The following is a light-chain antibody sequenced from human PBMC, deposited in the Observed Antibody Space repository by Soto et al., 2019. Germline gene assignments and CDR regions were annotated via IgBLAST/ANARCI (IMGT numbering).Light chain of an antibody. V-gene: IGKV1-6*01. CDR3: LQGYSYTLT. CDR1: QGINHD. Sequence: AIQMTQSPSSLSASVGDRVTITCRASQGINHDLGWYQQKPGRSPKLLIYVASNLQSGVPSSFSFIVSGTDFTLTISRLQPEDFSTYYCLQGYSYTLTLGGGTMVEI. CDR2: VAS. J-gene: IGKJ4*01.